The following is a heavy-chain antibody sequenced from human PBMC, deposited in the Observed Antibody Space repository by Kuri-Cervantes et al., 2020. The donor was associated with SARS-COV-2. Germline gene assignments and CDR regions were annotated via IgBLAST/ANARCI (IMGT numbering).Heavy chain of an antibody. V-gene: IGHV3-30-3*01. CDR2: ISYDGSNK. Sequence: GESLKISCAASGFTFSSYAMHWVRQAPGKGLEWVAVISYDGSNKYYADSVKGRFTISRDNSKNTLYLQMNSLRAEDTAVYYCARERRGGYFDYWGQGTLVTVSS. D-gene: IGHD3-16*01. J-gene: IGHJ4*02. CDR3: ARERRGGYFDY. CDR1: GFTFSSYA.